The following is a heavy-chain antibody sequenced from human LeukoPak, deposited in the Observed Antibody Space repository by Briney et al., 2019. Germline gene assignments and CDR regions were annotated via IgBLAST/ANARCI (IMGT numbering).Heavy chain of an antibody. CDR1: GYTFTSYG. V-gene: IGHV1-18*01. Sequence: GASVKVSCKASGYTFTSYGISWVRQAPGQGLEWMGWISAYNGNANYAQKLQGRVTMTTDTSTSTAYMELRSLRSDDTAVYYCARETGTYYDSSGYYPYWGQGTLVTVSS. CDR3: ARETGTYYDSSGYYPY. CDR2: ISAYNGNA. J-gene: IGHJ4*02. D-gene: IGHD3-22*01.